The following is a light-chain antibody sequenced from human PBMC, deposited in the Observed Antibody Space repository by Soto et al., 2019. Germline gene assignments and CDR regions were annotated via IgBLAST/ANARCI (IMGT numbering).Light chain of an antibody. CDR2: EVS. V-gene: IGLV2-14*01. J-gene: IGLJ2*01. CDR1: SSDVGANNY. Sequence: QSALTQPASVSGSPGQPITISCTGTSSDVGANNYVSWYQHHPGKAPKLLIYEVSNRPSGVSSRFFGSKSGNTASLTISGLQAEDEADYYCSSYINSITFVVFGGGTKLTVL. CDR3: SSYINSITFVV.